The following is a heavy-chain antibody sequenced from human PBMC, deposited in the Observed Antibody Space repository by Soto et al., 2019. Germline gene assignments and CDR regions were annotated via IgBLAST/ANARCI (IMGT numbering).Heavy chain of an antibody. Sequence: QVQLVQSGAEVKKPGASVKVSCKASGYTFTSYGISWVRQAPGQGLEWMGWISAYNGNTKYAQKLQGRVTITTDPSTSLAYMELRILRSDVTAVYYCARLYVDYVYAFDIWGQGTMVTVSS. J-gene: IGHJ3*02. CDR3: ARLYVDYVYAFDI. CDR2: ISAYNGNT. CDR1: GYTFTSYG. D-gene: IGHD4-17*01. V-gene: IGHV1-18*01.